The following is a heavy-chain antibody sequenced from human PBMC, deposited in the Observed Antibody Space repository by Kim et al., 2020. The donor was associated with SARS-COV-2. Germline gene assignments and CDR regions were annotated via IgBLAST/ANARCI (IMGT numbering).Heavy chain of an antibody. Sequence: GESLKISCKGSGYSFTSYWIGWVRQMPGKGLEWMGIIYPGDSDTRYSPSFQGQVTISADKSISTAYLQWSSLKASDTAMYYCARLHYVWGSYPNWFDPWGQGTLVTVSS. CDR2: IYPGDSDT. J-gene: IGHJ5*02. V-gene: IGHV5-51*01. CDR3: ARLHYVWGSYPNWFDP. D-gene: IGHD3-16*02. CDR1: GYSFTSYW.